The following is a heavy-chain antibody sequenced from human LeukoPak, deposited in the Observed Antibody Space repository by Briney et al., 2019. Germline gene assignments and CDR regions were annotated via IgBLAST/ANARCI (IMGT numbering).Heavy chain of an antibody. Sequence: GGSLRLSCAASGFTFSSYSMNWVRQAPGKGLEWVSSISSSSSYIYYADSVKGRFTISRDNAKNSLYLQMNSLRAEDTVVYYCASDILSPPFDYWGQGTLVTVSS. CDR2: ISSSSSYI. CDR3: ASDILSPPFDY. V-gene: IGHV3-21*01. J-gene: IGHJ4*02. CDR1: GFTFSSYS. D-gene: IGHD3-9*01.